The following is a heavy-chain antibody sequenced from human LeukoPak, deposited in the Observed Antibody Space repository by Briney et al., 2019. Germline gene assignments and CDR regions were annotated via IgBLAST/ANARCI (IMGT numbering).Heavy chain of an antibody. Sequence: RGESLKISCKGSGYSFSSYWIGWVRQMPGKGLEWMGIIYPGDSDTRYSPSFQGQVTFSADKSITTAYLQWSSLKASDTAMYYCARRASGWHFDYWGQGTLVTVSS. D-gene: IGHD6-19*01. CDR3: ARRASGWHFDY. CDR2: IYPGDSDT. J-gene: IGHJ4*02. CDR1: GYSFSSYW. V-gene: IGHV5-51*01.